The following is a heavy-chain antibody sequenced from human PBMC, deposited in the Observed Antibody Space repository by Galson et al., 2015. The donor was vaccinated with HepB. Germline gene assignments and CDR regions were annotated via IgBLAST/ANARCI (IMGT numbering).Heavy chain of an antibody. CDR3: ALLGAEH. Sequence: SLRLSCAASGFTFSSYAMSWARQAPGKGLEWVSTISDSGRRTYYADSVRGRVTLSRDNFKNTLYLQMNRLRAEDTAMYYCALLGAEHWGQGTLVTVSS. CDR1: GFTFSSYA. V-gene: IGHV3-23*01. CDR2: ISDSGRRT. D-gene: IGHD1-26*01. J-gene: IGHJ1*01.